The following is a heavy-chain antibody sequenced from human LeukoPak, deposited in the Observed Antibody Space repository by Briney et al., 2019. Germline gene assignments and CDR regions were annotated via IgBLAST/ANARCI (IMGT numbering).Heavy chain of an antibody. J-gene: IGHJ4*02. V-gene: IGHV3-33*01. CDR2: VSYDGSNK. CDR3: AREMGSVYFDY. Sequence: PGGSLSLSCTASGFSFSSYGIHWVRQTPGKGLEWVALVSYDGSNKDYADSVKGRFTISRDNSKNTVYLQINSLRAEDTAVYYCAREMGSVYFDYWGQGTLVTVSS. CDR1: GFSFSSYG. D-gene: IGHD3-10*01.